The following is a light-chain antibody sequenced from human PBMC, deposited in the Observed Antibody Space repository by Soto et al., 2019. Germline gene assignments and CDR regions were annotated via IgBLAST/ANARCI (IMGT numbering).Light chain of an antibody. V-gene: IGKV3-15*01. CDR2: GAS. J-gene: IGKJ4*01. Sequence: EIVLKQSPGTLSLSPGERATLSCRASQSVSSNLAWYQQKPGQAPRLLFYGASTRATGIPARFGGSGSGTEFTLTISSLQSEDFAVYYCQQYNDWPVLTFGGGTKVDIK. CDR3: QQYNDWPVLT. CDR1: QSVSSN.